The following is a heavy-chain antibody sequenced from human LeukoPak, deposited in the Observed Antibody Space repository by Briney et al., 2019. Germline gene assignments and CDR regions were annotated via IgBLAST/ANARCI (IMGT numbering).Heavy chain of an antibody. J-gene: IGHJ4*02. V-gene: IGHV3-64*01. CDR3: AREGYSSGWSDY. Sequence: GGSLRLSCAASGFTFSSYAMHWVRQAPGKGLEYVSAISSNGGSTYYANSVKGRFTISRDNSKNTLYLQMGSLRAEDMAVYYCAREGYSSGWSDYWGQGTLVTVSS. CDR2: ISSNGGST. CDR1: GFTFSSYA. D-gene: IGHD6-19*01.